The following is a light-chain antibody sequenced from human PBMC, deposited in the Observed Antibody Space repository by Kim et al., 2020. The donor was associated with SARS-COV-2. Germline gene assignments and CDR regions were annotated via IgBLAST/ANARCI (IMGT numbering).Light chain of an antibody. V-gene: IGLV3-1*01. J-gene: IGLJ2*01. CDR1: KLGDKY. CDR3: QAWDSSTHVV. CDR2: QDS. Sequence: VPPGQTASITCSGDKLGDKYACWYQQKPGQSPVLVIYQDSKRPSGIPERFSGSNSGNTATLTINGTQAMDEADYYCQAWDSSTHVVFGGGTQLTVL.